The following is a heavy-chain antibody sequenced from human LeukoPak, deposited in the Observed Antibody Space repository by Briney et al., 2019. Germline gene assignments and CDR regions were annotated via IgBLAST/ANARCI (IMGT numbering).Heavy chain of an antibody. CDR3: AKDQYYYASWGFDAFDM. J-gene: IGHJ3*02. CDR1: GFTFSSYG. Sequence: PGGSLRLSCAATGFTFSSYGMHWVRQAPGKGLEWVSFIRNDGSNKYYADSVKGRFTISRDNSKNTLYLQMNSLRAEDTAVYYCAKDQYYYASWGFDAFDMWGQGTMVTISS. CDR2: IRNDGSNK. D-gene: IGHD3-22*01. V-gene: IGHV3-30*02.